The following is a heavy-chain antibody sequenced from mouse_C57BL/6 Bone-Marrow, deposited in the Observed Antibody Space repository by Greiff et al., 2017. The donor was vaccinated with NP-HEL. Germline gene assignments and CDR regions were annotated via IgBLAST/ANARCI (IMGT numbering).Heavy chain of an antibody. Sequence: VMLVESGGGLVQPGGSLKLSCAASGFTFSDYYMYWVRQTPEKRLEWVAYISNGGGSTYYPDTVKGRFTISRDNAKNTLYLQMSRLKSEDTATYYCARLGPYYFDYWGQGTTLTVSS. CDR2: ISNGGGST. J-gene: IGHJ2*01. CDR3: ARLGPYYFDY. V-gene: IGHV5-12*01. CDR1: GFTFSDYY.